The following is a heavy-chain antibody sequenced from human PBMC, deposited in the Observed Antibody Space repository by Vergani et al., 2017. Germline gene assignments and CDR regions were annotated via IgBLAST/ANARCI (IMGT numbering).Heavy chain of an antibody. Sequence: QVQLVQSGAEVKKPGSSVKVSCKASGGTFSSYAISWVRQAPGQGLEWMGRIIPIVGTANYAQKFQGRVTITADESTSTAYMELSSLRSEDTAVYYCARGTVLLWFGEPGDAFDIWGQGTMVTVSS. V-gene: IGHV1-69*11. D-gene: IGHD3-10*01. CDR2: IIPIVGTA. J-gene: IGHJ3*02. CDR3: ARGTVLLWFGEPGDAFDI. CDR1: GGTFSSYA.